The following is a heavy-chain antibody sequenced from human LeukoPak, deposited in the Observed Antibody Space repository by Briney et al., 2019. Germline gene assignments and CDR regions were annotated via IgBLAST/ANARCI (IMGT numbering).Heavy chain of an antibody. D-gene: IGHD1-26*01. CDR1: GFTFDDYA. CDR2: ISWNSGSI. J-gene: IGHJ4*02. CDR3: AKDRALGATTIPDY. Sequence: SLRLSCAASGFTFDDYAMHWVRQAPGKGLEWVSGISWNSGSIGYADSVKGRFTISRDNAKNSLYLQMNSLRAEDTALYYCAKDRALGATTIPDYWGQGTLVTVSS. V-gene: IGHV3-9*01.